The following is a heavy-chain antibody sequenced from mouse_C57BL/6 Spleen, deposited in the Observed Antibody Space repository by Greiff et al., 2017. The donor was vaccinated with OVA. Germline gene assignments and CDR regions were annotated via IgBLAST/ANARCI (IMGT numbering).Heavy chain of an antibody. Sequence: QVQLKESGAELVKPGASVKMSCKASGYTFTTYPIEWMKQNHGKSLEWIGNFHPYNDDTKYNEKFKGKATLTVEKSSSTVYLELSRLTSDDSAVYYCARTLYGRGYFDVWGTGTTVTVSS. CDR1: GYTFTTYP. D-gene: IGHD1-1*01. CDR2: FHPYNDDT. V-gene: IGHV1-47*01. CDR3: ARTLYGRGYFDV. J-gene: IGHJ1*03.